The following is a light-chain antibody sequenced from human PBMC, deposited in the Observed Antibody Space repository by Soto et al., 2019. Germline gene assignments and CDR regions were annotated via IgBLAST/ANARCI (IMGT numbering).Light chain of an antibody. V-gene: IGKV3-20*01. CDR3: HQYGSSPAT. CDR2: GAS. CDR1: QSVTSSY. J-gene: IGKJ1*01. Sequence: EIVLTQSPGTLSLSPGERATLSCRASQSVTSSYLAWYQQKPGQAPRLLIYGASSRATGIPDRFSDSGSGTDFTLTISRLEPEDFAVYYCHQYGSSPATFGQGTKVEIK.